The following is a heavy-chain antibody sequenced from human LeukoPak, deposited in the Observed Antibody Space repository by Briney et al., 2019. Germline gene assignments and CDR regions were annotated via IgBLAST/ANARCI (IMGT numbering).Heavy chain of an antibody. Sequence: GGSLRLSCAASGFTFSSYSMNWVRQAPGKGLEWVSSINSSSSYIYYADSVKGRFTISRDNAKNSLYLQMNSLRAEDTAVYYCAREMCGGDCYSPYYYGMDVWGQGTTVTVSS. CDR1: GFTFSSYS. D-gene: IGHD2-21*02. CDR3: AREMCGGDCYSPYYYGMDV. V-gene: IGHV3-21*01. CDR2: INSSSSYI. J-gene: IGHJ6*02.